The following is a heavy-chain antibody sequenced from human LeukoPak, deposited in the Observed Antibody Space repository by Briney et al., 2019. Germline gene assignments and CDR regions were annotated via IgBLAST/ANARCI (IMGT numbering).Heavy chain of an antibody. Sequence: GGSLRLSCAASGFTFSSYSMNWVRQAPGKGLEWVSSISSSSSYIYYADSVKGRFTISRDNAKNSLYLQMNSLRAEDTAVYYCARAGPIDTYYYGSGSYPWYYWGQGTLVTVSS. J-gene: IGHJ4*02. CDR3: ARAGPIDTYYYGSGSYPWYY. D-gene: IGHD3-10*01. CDR2: ISSSSSYI. V-gene: IGHV3-21*01. CDR1: GFTFSSYS.